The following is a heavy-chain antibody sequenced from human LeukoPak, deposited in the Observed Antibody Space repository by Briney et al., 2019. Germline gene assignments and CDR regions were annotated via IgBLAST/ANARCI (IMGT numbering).Heavy chain of an antibody. D-gene: IGHD6-19*01. Sequence: ASVKVSCKASGYTFTGYYMHWVRQAPGQGLEWMGWINPNSGGTNYAQKFQGRVTMTRDTSISTAYMELSRLRSDDTAVYYCARVFQRPTIAVAGTFDYWGQGTLVTVSS. CDR3: ARVFQRPTIAVAGTFDY. CDR2: INPNSGGT. J-gene: IGHJ4*02. V-gene: IGHV1-2*02. CDR1: GYTFTGYY.